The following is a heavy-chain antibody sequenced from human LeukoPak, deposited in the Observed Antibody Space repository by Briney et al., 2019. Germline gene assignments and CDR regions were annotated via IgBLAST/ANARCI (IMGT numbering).Heavy chain of an antibody. Sequence: SVKVSCKASGGTFSSYAISWVRQAPGQGLEWMGRIIPIFGTANYAQKFQGRVTITTDESTSTAYMELSGLRSEDTAVYYCARDDLYDYVWGSYRAAAFDIWGQGTMVTVSS. CDR1: GGTFSSYA. CDR3: ARDDLYDYVWGSYRAAAFDI. CDR2: IIPIFGTA. D-gene: IGHD3-16*02. V-gene: IGHV1-69*05. J-gene: IGHJ3*02.